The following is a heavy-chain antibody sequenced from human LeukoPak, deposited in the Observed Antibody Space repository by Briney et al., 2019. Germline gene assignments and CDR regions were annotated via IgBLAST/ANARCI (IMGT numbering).Heavy chain of an antibody. CDR3: ARDRASAGGFDY. D-gene: IGHD2-15*01. V-gene: IGHV4-59*01. Sequence: PSEALSLTCSVSGGSISPYYWSWIRQPPGKGLEWIGYIYYSGTTNYNPSLQSRVAISVATSKNQFSLKLSSVTAADTALYYCARDRASAGGFDYWGQGTLVTVSS. CDR1: GGSISPYY. J-gene: IGHJ4*02. CDR2: IYYSGTT.